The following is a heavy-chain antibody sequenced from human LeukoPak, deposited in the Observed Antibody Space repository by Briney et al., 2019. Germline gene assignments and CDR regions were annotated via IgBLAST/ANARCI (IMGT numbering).Heavy chain of an antibody. V-gene: IGHV1-2*02. CDR3: ARELELAAFDY. J-gene: IGHJ4*02. CDR1: GYTFTGYY. CDR2: INPNSGGT. Sequence: ASVKVSCKASGYTFTGYYMHWGRQGPGQGLGWMGWINPNSGGTNYAQKFQGRVTMTRDASISTAYMELSRLRSDDTVVYYCARELELAAFDYWGQGTLVTVSS. D-gene: IGHD1-7*01.